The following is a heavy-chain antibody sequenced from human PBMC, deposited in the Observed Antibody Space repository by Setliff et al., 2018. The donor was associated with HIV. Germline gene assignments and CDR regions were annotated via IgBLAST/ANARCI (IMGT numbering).Heavy chain of an antibody. CDR2: FDSSGGT. J-gene: IGHJ4*02. Sequence: SETLSLTCTVSGDSVRSSRYYWSWIRQPAGMGLEWIGRFDSSGGTDYNPSLKSRVTISKDTSKNQLSLKLTSVTAADTAVYFCAGDYAGSGYWGYYFDYWGQGTLVTVSS. V-gene: IGHV4-61*02. D-gene: IGHD3-22*01. CDR3: AGDYAGSGYWGYYFDY. CDR1: GDSVRSSRYY.